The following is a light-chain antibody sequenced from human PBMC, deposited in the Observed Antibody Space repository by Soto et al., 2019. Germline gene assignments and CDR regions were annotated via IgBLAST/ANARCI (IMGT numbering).Light chain of an antibody. CDR3: SSYTSSSTLEV. V-gene: IGLV3-21*02. CDR2: DDS. J-gene: IGLJ3*02. Sequence: SYELTQPPSVSVAPGQTARIACGGNNIGTKSVHWYQQKPGQAPVLVVYDDSDRPSGIPERFSGSNSGNTATLTISRVEAGDEADYYCSSYTSSSTLEVFGGGTKVTVL. CDR1: NIGTKS.